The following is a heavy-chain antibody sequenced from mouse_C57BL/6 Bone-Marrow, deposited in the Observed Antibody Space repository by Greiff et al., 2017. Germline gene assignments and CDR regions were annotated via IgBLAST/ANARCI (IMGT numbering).Heavy chain of an antibody. CDR1: GYTFTSYW. V-gene: IGHV1-55*01. Sequence: QVQLKQPGAELVKPGASVKMSCKASGYTFTSYWITWVKQRPGQGLEWIGDIYPGSGSTNYNEKFKSKATLTVDTSSSTAYMQLSSLTSEDSAVYYCARSWGSGPGAMDYWGQGTSVTVSS. D-gene: IGHD3-2*02. CDR3: ARSWGSGPGAMDY. J-gene: IGHJ4*01. CDR2: IYPGSGST.